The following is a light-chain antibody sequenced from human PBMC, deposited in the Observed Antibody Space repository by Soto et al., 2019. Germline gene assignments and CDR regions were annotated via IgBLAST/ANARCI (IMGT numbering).Light chain of an antibody. CDR1: QSVGSS. J-gene: IGKJ2*01. Sequence: EIVMTQSPATLSLSPGERATLSCRASQSVGSSLAWYQQKPGQAPRLLIYGASTRATGVPARFSGGGSGTEFTLTIGSLQSEDFALYYCQQYNNWPPLFTFGQGTKLEIK. CDR2: GAS. CDR3: QQYNNWPPLFT. V-gene: IGKV3-15*01.